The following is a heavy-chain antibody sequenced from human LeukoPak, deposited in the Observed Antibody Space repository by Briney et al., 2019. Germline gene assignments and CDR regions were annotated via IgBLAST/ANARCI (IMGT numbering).Heavy chain of an antibody. CDR3: ASWTSSSSNY. CDR2: ISSSSSYI. Sequence: TSGGSLRLSCAASGFTFSSYSMNWVRQAPGKGLEWVSSISSSSSYIYYADSVKGRFTISRDNAKNSLYLQMNSLRAEDTAVYYCASWTSSSSNYWGQGTLVTVSS. V-gene: IGHV3-21*01. CDR1: GFTFSSYS. J-gene: IGHJ4*02. D-gene: IGHD6-6*01.